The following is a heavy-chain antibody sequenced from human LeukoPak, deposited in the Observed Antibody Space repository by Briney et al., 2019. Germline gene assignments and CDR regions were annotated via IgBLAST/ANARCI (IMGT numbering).Heavy chain of an antibody. CDR3: AKDTYYDFWSGYIEGYFDY. CDR1: GFTVSSNS. D-gene: IGHD3-3*01. Sequence: GGSLRLSCAASGFTVSSNSMSWVRQAPGKGLEWVSAISGSGGSTYYADSVKGRFTISRDNSKNTLYLQMNSLRAEDTAVYYCAKDTYYDFWSGYIEGYFDYWGQGTLVTVSS. J-gene: IGHJ4*02. V-gene: IGHV3-23*01. CDR2: ISGSGGST.